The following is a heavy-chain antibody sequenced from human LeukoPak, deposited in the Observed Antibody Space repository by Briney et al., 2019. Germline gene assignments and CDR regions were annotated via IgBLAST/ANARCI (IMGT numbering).Heavy chain of an antibody. CDR1: VGTFIIYA. Sequence: SVKVSCKPSVGTFIIYAISWVRQAPGQGLEWMGGIIPIFGTANYAQKFQGRVTITTDESTSTAYMELSSLRSEDTAVYYCARVPYCSGGSCYLGGYYYYYMDVWGKGTTVTVSS. D-gene: IGHD2-15*01. V-gene: IGHV1-69*05. CDR2: IIPIFGTA. CDR3: ARVPYCSGGSCYLGGYYYYYMDV. J-gene: IGHJ6*03.